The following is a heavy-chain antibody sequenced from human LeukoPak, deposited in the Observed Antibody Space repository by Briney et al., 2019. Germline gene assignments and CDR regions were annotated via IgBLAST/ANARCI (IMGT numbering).Heavy chain of an antibody. CDR1: GYTFTGYY. Sequence: ASVKVSCKASGYTFTGYYMHWVRQAPGQGLEWMGWINPNSGGTNYAQKFQGRVTMTRDTSISTAYMELSRLRSDDTAVYYCARSGRMVRVATVWFDPWGQGTLVTVSS. V-gene: IGHV1-2*02. J-gene: IGHJ5*02. CDR2: INPNSGGT. D-gene: IGHD3-10*01. CDR3: ARSGRMVRVATVWFDP.